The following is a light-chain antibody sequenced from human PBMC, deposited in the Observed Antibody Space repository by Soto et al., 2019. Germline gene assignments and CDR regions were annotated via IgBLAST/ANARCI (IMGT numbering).Light chain of an antibody. CDR1: QSVSSY. CDR2: DAS. CDR3: QQRSNWPQKIT. Sequence: EILFAQSPATLYLSPGERATLSCRASQSVSSYLAWYQQKPGKAPRLLIYDASNRATGIPARFSGSGSGTDFTLTISSLEPEDFAFYYCQQRSNWPQKITFGQGTRLEIK. J-gene: IGKJ5*01. V-gene: IGKV3-11*01.